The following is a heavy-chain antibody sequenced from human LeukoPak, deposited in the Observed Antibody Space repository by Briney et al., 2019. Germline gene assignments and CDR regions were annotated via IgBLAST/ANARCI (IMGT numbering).Heavy chain of an antibody. J-gene: IGHJ4*02. CDR3: GSQREWSLTKYHSDY. V-gene: IGHV4-38-2*02. CDR1: GYSISSGYH. CDR2: VHQSGST. D-gene: IGHD3-3*01. Sequence: PSETLSLTCTVSGYSISSGYHYGWIRQPPGKGLEWIGSVHQSGSTYYNPSLKSRVTISIDNSKNQFSLKLTSVTAADTAVYYCGSQREWSLTKYHSDYWGQGTLVTVSS.